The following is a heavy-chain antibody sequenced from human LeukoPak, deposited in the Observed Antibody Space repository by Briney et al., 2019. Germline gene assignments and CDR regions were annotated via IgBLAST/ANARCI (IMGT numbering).Heavy chain of an antibody. D-gene: IGHD3-9*01. CDR1: GFTFSGYS. CDR3: VSPIFINF. Sequence: PGGSLRLSCTASGFTFSGYSMNWIRQAPGKGLEHVSTIGSDGDGTYYADSVKDRFIISRDNSKNAVYLQMSSLRPEDTAVYYCVSPIFINFWGQGTLVTVSS. J-gene: IGHJ4*01. V-gene: IGHV3-64D*06. CDR2: IGSDGDGT.